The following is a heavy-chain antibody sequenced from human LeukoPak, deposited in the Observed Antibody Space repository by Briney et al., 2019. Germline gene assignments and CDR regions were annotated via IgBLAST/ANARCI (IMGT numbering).Heavy chain of an antibody. CDR3: ARIQLWSRRYFDL. CDR2: ISSSSSTI. Sequence: GGSLRLSCAASGFTFSSYSMNWVRQAPGKGLEWVSYISSSSSTIYYADSVKGRFTISRDNAKNSLYLQMNSLRAEDTAVYYCARIQLWSRRYFDLWGRGTLVTVSS. CDR1: GFTFSSYS. J-gene: IGHJ2*01. D-gene: IGHD5-18*01. V-gene: IGHV3-48*04.